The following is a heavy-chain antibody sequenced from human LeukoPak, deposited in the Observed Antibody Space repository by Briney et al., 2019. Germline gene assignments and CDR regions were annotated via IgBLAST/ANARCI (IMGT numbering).Heavy chain of an antibody. CDR3: ARDGAWAFDI. D-gene: IGHD3-16*01. J-gene: IGHJ3*02. CDR2: IYTTGST. CDR1: GGSITRGGYY. V-gene: IGHV4-61*02. Sequence: PSETLSLTCTVSGGSITRGGYYWSWIRQPAGKGLEWIGRIYTTGSTNYNPSLKSRVTVSLDMPKNQFSLNLTSVTAADTAVYYCARDGAWAFDIWGQGTMVTVSS.